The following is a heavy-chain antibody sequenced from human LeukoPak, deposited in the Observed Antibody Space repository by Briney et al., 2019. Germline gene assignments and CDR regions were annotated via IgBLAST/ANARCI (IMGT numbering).Heavy chain of an antibody. CDR2: INPNSGGT. V-gene: IGHV1-2*06. CDR3: ARDYSRQWFEEFDY. CDR1: GYTFTGYY. D-gene: IGHD3-10*01. Sequence: ASLKVSCKASGYTFTGYYMHWVRQAPGQGLEWMGRINPNSGGTNYAQKFQGRVTMTRDTSISTAYMELSRLRSDDTAVYYCARDYSRQWFEEFDYWGQGTLVTVSS. J-gene: IGHJ4*02.